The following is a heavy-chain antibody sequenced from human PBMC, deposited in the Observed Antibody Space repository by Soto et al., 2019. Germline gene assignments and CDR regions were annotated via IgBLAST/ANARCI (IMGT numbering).Heavy chain of an antibody. D-gene: IGHD2-15*01. CDR1: GFTFSSYG. J-gene: IGHJ4*02. CDR3: ARGYCSGGSCYPYYFDY. CDR2: IWYDGSNK. Sequence: GGALRLSCVSSGFTFSSYGKHWVRQAPGKGLEWVAVIWYDGSNKYYADSVKGRFTISRDNSKNTLYLQMNSLRAEDTAVYYCARGYCSGGSCYPYYFDYWGQGT. V-gene: IGHV3-33*01.